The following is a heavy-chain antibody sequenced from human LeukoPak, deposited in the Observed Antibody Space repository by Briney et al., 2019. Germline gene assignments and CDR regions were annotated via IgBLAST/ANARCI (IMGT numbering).Heavy chain of an antibody. CDR3: AREGYCSSTSCTHYYYYYMDV. J-gene: IGHJ6*03. CDR1: GGSISSYY. Sequence: SETLSLTCTVSGGSISSYYWSWIRQPPGKGLEWIGYIYYSGSTNYNPSLKSRVTISVDTSKNQFSLKLSSVTAADTAVYYCAREGYCSSTSCTHYYYYYMDVWGKGTTVTVSS. V-gene: IGHV4-59*12. CDR2: IYYSGST. D-gene: IGHD2-2*01.